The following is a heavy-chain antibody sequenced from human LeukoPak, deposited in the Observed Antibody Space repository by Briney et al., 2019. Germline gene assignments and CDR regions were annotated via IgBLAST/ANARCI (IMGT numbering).Heavy chain of an antibody. D-gene: IGHD2-2*01. CDR3: ASGATYCSSTSCSLRDYFDY. V-gene: IGHV3-48*04. Sequence: GGSLRLSCAASGFTFSSYSMNWVRQAPGKGLEWVSYISSSSSTIYYADSVKGRFTISRDNAKNSLYLQMNSLRAEDTAVYYCASGATYCSSTSCSLRDYFDYWGQGTLVTVSS. CDR2: ISSSSSTI. J-gene: IGHJ4*02. CDR1: GFTFSSYS.